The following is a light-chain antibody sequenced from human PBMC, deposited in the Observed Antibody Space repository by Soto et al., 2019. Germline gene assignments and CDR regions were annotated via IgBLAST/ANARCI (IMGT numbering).Light chain of an antibody. CDR1: IRDVGAYNL. Sequence: QSALTQPASVSGSPGQSITISCAGTIRDVGAYNLVSWYQQYPGRAPQLILYEVRNRPSGVSKRFSGSKSGNTASLTISGLQAEDEADYYCSSYSSSSVLFGGGTKLTVL. V-gene: IGLV2-14*01. CDR3: SSYSSSSVL. CDR2: EVR. J-gene: IGLJ2*01.